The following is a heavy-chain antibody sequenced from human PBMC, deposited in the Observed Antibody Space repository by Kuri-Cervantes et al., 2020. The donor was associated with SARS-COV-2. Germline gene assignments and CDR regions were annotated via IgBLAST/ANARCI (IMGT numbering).Heavy chain of an antibody. Sequence: GESLKISCKGSGYSFTSYWIGWVRQMPGKGLEWMGNIYPGDSDTRYSPSFQGQVTISADKSISTAYLQWSSLKASDTAMYYCARPLYYYDSSGYPGSVVAFDIWGQGTMVTVSS. CDR2: IYPGDSDT. CDR3: ARPLYYYDSSGYPGSVVAFDI. V-gene: IGHV5-51*01. CDR1: GYSFTSYW. J-gene: IGHJ3*02. D-gene: IGHD3-22*01.